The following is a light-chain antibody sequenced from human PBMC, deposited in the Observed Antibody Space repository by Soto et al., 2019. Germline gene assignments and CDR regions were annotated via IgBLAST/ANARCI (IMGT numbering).Light chain of an antibody. CDR1: QSISSW. V-gene: IGKV1-5*03. Sequence: DIQMTQYPSTVSASVGDRVTITCRASQSISSWLAWYQQKPGKAPKLLIYKASSLESGVPSRFSGSGSGTEFTLTISSLQPDDLATYYCQQYNSFPTFGQGTKVEIK. J-gene: IGKJ1*01. CDR3: QQYNSFPT. CDR2: KAS.